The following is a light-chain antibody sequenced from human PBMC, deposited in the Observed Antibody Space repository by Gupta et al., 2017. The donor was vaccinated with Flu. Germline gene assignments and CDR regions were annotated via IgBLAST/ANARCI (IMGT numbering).Light chain of an antibody. Sequence: DRVTSTCQTSQDIENYLNWYQQKPGEAPKLLIKEAYHWQRGVSSRFSGGGSGADLTFTINGRQPEDVAHYYCPQDENRPPSTFGQATTVDIK. CDR1: QDIENY. CDR3: PQDENRPPST. J-gene: IGKJ2*01. CDR2: EAY. V-gene: IGKV1-33*01.